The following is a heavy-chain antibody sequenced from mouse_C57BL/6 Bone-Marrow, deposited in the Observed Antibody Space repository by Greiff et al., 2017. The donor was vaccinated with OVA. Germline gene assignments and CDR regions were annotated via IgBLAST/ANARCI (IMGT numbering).Heavy chain of an antibody. CDR2: IRNKANGYTT. V-gene: IGHV7-3*01. Sequence: EVKLMESGGGLVQPGGSLSLSCAASGFTFTDYYMSWVRQPPGKALEWLGFIRNKANGYTTEYSASVQGRFTISRDNSKSILYLQMNALRAEDSATYYCARDMGITTVVAYYAMDYWGQGTSVTVSS. CDR1: GFTFTDYY. CDR3: ARDMGITTVVAYYAMDY. J-gene: IGHJ4*01. D-gene: IGHD1-1*01.